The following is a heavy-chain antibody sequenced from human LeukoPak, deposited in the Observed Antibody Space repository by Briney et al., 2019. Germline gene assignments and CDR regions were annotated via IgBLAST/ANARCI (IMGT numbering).Heavy chain of an antibody. J-gene: IGHJ4*02. V-gene: IGHV1-2*02. CDR2: INPDSGINPDNGGT. Sequence: ASVKVSCKASGYTFTGYYIHWVRQAPGQGLEWMGWINPDSGINPDNGGTNYAQRSQGRVTMTRDTSITTAYMELSGLRSDDTAVYYCARDGGIYHDNSYTYFGPGDYWGQGTLVTVSS. D-gene: IGHD3-16*01. CDR3: ARDGGIYHDNSYTYFGPGDY. CDR1: GYTFTGYY.